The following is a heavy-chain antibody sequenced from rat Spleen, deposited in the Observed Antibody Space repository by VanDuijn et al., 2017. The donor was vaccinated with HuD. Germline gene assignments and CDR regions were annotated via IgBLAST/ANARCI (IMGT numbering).Heavy chain of an antibody. V-gene: IGHV5-31*01. Sequence: EVQLVESGGGLVQPGRSLKLSCAASGFTFNNYWMTWIRQAPGKGLEWVASISNTGGNTNYPDSVKGRFSISRDNVKSTLYLQMNSLRSEDTATYYCTRAIYTTDYYYAKGYYVMDAWGQGASVTVSS. D-gene: IGHD1-6*01. J-gene: IGHJ4*01. CDR1: GFTFNNYW. CDR3: TRAIYTTDYYYAKGYYVMDA. CDR2: ISNTGGNT.